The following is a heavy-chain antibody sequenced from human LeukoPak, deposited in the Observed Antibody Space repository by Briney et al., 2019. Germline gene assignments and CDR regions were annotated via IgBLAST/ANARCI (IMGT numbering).Heavy chain of an antibody. Sequence: ASVKVSCKASGYTFTGYYMHWVRQAPGQGLEWMGWINPNSGGTNYAQKFQGRVTMTRDTSISTAYMELSRLRSDDTAVYYCARTRPYSYYFDYWGQGTLVTVSS. V-gene: IGHV1-2*02. J-gene: IGHJ4*02. CDR2: INPNSGGT. CDR1: GYTFTGYY. CDR3: ARTRPYSYYFDY. D-gene: IGHD4-11*01.